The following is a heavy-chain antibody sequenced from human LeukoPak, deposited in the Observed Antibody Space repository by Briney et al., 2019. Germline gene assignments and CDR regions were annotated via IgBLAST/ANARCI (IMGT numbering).Heavy chain of an antibody. CDR1: GGSISSSSYY. CDR2: IYYSGST. Sequence: SETLSLTCTVSGGSISSSSYYWGWIRQPPGKGLEWIGSIYYSGSTYYNPSLKSRVTISVDTSKNQFSLKLSSVTAEDTAVYYCARGGSGYATPRYWGQGTLVTVSS. J-gene: IGHJ4*02. V-gene: IGHV4-39*07. D-gene: IGHD5-12*01. CDR3: ARGGSGYATPRY.